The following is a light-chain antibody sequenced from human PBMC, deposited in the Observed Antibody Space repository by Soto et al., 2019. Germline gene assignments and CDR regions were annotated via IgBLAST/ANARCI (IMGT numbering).Light chain of an antibody. V-gene: IGKV3-11*01. Sequence: EIVLTQSPATLSLSPRERATLSCRASQSVSSYLAWYQQKPGQAPRLLIYDASNRATGIPAGFSGSGSGTDFAITICSLEPECFAVYYCQQRSNWITFGKGTRLEIK. CDR3: QQRSNWIT. J-gene: IGKJ5*01. CDR2: DAS. CDR1: QSVSSY.